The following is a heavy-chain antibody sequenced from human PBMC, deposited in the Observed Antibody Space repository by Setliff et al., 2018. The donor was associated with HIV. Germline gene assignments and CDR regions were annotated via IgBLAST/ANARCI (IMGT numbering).Heavy chain of an antibody. J-gene: IGHJ3*02. Sequence: PGESLKISCKGSGYYFTTFWIAWVRQMPGKGLEWMGFIYPGDSHTTYSPSFQGQVTISADKSISTAYLQWNTLKSSDTAMYYCAREIRTIEGGALDIWGQGTSVTVSS. V-gene: IGHV5-51*01. CDR2: IYPGDSHT. CDR3: AREIRTIEGGALDI. CDR1: GYYFTTFW. D-gene: IGHD3-16*01.